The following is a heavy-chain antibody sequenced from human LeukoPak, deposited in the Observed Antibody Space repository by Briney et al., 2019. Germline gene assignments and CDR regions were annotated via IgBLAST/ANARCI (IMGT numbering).Heavy chain of an antibody. V-gene: IGHV4-4*07. CDR1: GGSISDYY. Sequence: SETLSLTCTVSGGSISDYYWSWIRQPAGKRLEWIGRLYTGGSTTYNPSLKSRVTISVDRSRNQFSLKLSSVTAADTAVYYCTGGAYDPDYFDHWGQGTLVTVSS. D-gene: IGHD3-22*01. J-gene: IGHJ4*02. CDR2: LYTGGST. CDR3: TGGAYDPDYFDH.